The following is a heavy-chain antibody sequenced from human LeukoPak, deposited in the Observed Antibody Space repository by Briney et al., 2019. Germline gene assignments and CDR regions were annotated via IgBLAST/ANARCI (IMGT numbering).Heavy chain of an antibody. CDR1: GDSISSSTHY. CDR3: ARRNMWGWFDP. D-gene: IGHD1-26*01. CDR2: MFYSGHT. V-gene: IGHV4-39*01. J-gene: IGHJ5*02. Sequence: SETLSLTCIVSGDSISSSTHYWGWIRQPPGRGLEWIGSMFYSGHTYYNPSLKSRVTMSIDTSKNQLSLNLSSGTAADTAVYYCARRNMWGWFDPWGQGTLGIVSS.